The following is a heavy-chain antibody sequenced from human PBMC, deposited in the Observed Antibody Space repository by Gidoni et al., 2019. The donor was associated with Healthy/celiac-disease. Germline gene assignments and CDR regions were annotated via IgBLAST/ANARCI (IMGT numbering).Heavy chain of an antibody. V-gene: IGHV3-23*01. CDR1: GFTFSSYA. J-gene: IGHJ4*02. Sequence: EVQLLESGGGLVQPGGSLRLSCAASGFTFSSYAMSWVRQAPGKGLEWVSAISGSGGSTYDADSVKGRFTISRDNSKNTLYLQMNSLRAEDTAVYYCAKVGPGDCSSTSCYLAYWGQGTLVTVSS. CDR2: ISGSGGST. D-gene: IGHD2-2*01. CDR3: AKVGPGDCSSTSCYLAY.